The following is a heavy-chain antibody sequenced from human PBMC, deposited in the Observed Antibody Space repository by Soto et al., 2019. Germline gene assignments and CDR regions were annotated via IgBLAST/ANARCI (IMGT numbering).Heavy chain of an antibody. CDR1: GFTFSSFW. Sequence: ESGGGLVQPGGSLRLSCAASGFTFSSFWMTWVRQAPGKGPEWVAHIKQDGSEKYYVDSVKGRFTISRDNAEKSLSLQMNSLRAEDTAVYYCARVPADCSSSSCYYYYYYGMDVWGQGTTVTVSS. CDR3: ARVPADCSSSSCYYYYYYGMDV. CDR2: IKQDGSEK. J-gene: IGHJ6*02. D-gene: IGHD2-15*01. V-gene: IGHV3-7*01.